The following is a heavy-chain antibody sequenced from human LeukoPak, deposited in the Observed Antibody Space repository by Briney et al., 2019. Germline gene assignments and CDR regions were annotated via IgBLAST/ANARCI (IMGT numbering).Heavy chain of an antibody. CDR3: ARGLWFGELPIY. V-gene: IGHV3-30-3*01. CDR2: ISYDGSNK. Sequence: GGSLRLSCAASGFTFSSYAMHWVRQAPGKGLEWVAVISYDGSNKYYADSVKGRFTISRDNAKNSLYLQMNSLRAEDTAVYYCARGLWFGELPIYWGQGTLVTVSS. CDR1: GFTFSSYA. D-gene: IGHD3-10*01. J-gene: IGHJ4*02.